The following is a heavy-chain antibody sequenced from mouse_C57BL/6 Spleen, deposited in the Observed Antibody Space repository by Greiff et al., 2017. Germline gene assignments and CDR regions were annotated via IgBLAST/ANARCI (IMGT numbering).Heavy chain of an antibody. Sequence: VQLLESGPGLVQPSQSLSITCTASGFSLTSYGVHWVRQSPGKGLEWLGVIWSGGSTDYNAAFISRLSISKDNSKSQVFFKMNRLQADDTAIYYCARPYDYDVAMGYWGQGASVTVSS. CDR3: ARPYDYDVAMGY. CDR2: IWSGGST. V-gene: IGHV2-2*01. J-gene: IGHJ4*01. D-gene: IGHD2-4*01. CDR1: GFSLTSYG.